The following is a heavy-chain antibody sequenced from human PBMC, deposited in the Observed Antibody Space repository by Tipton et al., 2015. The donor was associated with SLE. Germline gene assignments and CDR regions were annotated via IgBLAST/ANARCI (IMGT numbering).Heavy chain of an antibody. V-gene: IGHV4-4*07. D-gene: IGHD3-22*01. CDR2: IYTSGST. J-gene: IGHJ4*02. CDR1: GGSISSYY. CDR3: ARVGDSSGYYYPFDY. Sequence: TLSLTCTVSGGSISSYYWSWIRQPAGKGLEWIGRIYTSGSTNYNPSLKSRVTMSVDTSKNQFSLKLSSVTAADTAVYYCARVGDSSGYYYPFDYWGQGTLVTVSS.